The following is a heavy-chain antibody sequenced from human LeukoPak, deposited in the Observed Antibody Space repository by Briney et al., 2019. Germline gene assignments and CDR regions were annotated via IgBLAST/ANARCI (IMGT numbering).Heavy chain of an antibody. Sequence: QPGGSLRLACAAAGFTFSRDSMNWVRQAPGKVREWLSYISSSSRTIYYADSVKGRFTISRDNANNSMYLQMNSLRAEDTAVSYCARDRYGDCDFDYWGQGTLVTVSS. D-gene: IGHD4-17*01. CDR2: ISSSSRTI. V-gene: IGHV3-48*01. CDR3: ARDRYGDCDFDY. CDR1: GFTFSRDS. J-gene: IGHJ4*02.